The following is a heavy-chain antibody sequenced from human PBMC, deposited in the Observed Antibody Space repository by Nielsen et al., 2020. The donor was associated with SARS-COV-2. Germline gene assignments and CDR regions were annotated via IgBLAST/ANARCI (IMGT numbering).Heavy chain of an antibody. J-gene: IGHJ6*03. V-gene: IGHV4-59*01. CDR3: ARYGIRYFDWLLYSGQPDCYYMDV. D-gene: IGHD3-9*01. Sequence: RQAPGKGLEWIGYIYYSGSTNYNPSLKSRVTISVDTSKNQFSLKLSSVTAADTAVYYCARYGIRYFDWLLYSGQPDCYYMDVWGKGTTVTVSS. CDR2: IYYSGST.